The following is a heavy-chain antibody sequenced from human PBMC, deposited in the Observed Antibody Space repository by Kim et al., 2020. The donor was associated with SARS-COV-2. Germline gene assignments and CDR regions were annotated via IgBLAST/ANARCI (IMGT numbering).Heavy chain of an antibody. Sequence: SETLSLICTVSGGSISGYYWSWIRQPPGKGLEWIGYIYYSGSTNYNPSLKSRVTISVDTSKSQFSLKLSSVTAADTAVYYCARVGEGAAKDWGQGTLVTV. CDR2: IYYSGST. CDR1: GGSISGYY. CDR3: ARVGEGAAKD. V-gene: IGHV4-59*01. J-gene: IGHJ4*02. D-gene: IGHD2-15*01.